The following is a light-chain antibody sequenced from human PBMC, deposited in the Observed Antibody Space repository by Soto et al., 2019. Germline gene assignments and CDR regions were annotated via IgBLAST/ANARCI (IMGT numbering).Light chain of an antibody. CDR2: QVT. Sequence: QSALTQPASVSGSPGQSITISCTGTSSDLAIYNYVSWYQQQPGKAPKLMIYQVTNRPSGVSNRFSGSKSANTASLTISGLQAEDEADYYCYSYTSSSTYVFGTGTKVTVL. V-gene: IGLV2-14*01. CDR3: YSYTSSSTYV. J-gene: IGLJ1*01. CDR1: SSDLAIYNY.